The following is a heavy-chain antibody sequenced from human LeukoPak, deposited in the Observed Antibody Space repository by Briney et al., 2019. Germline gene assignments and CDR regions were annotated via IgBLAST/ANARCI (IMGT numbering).Heavy chain of an antibody. CDR2: INPDSCGT. J-gene: IGHJ4*02. D-gene: IGHD5-18*01. Sequence: ASVNVSCMGSGYTFIGCYMHWVRPAPAQGLAWMGWINPDSCGTNYAQTFQGRVTMTRDTPISTAYMEPSRLRSDGTAVYYCARCGYSYGKTASFDYWGQGTLVTVSS. CDR3: ARCGYSYGKTASFDY. CDR1: GYTFIGCY. V-gene: IGHV1-2*02.